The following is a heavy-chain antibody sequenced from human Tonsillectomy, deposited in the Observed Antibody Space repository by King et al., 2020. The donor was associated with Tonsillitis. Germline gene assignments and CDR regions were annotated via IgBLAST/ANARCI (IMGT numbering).Heavy chain of an antibody. CDR1: GGSISSYY. V-gene: IGHV4-59*01. J-gene: IGHJ4*02. Sequence: VQLQESGPGLVKPSETLSLTCTVSGGSISSYYWSWIRQTPGKGLEWIGYIYYSGSTSGSTNYNPSLKSRVTISVDTSKNQFSLKLSSVTAADTAVYYCARGRGISPCGGSGSFYFDYWGQGTLVTVSS. CDR3: ARGRGISPCGGSGSFYFDY. D-gene: IGHD3-10*01. CDR2: IYYSGSTSGST.